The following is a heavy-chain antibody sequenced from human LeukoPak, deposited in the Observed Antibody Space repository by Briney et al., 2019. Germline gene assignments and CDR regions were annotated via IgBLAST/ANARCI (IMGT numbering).Heavy chain of an antibody. V-gene: IGHV3-48*02. CDR2: MTSDTRTI. Sequence: GGSLRLSCAASGFTFNSYAMHWVRQAPGKGLEWVSYMTSDTRTIYYADSVRGRFTISRDNAKKSLYLQMNSLRDEDTAIYYCARSVEGNFDYWGQGTLVTVSS. CDR3: ARSVEGNFDY. CDR1: GFTFNSYA. J-gene: IGHJ4*02.